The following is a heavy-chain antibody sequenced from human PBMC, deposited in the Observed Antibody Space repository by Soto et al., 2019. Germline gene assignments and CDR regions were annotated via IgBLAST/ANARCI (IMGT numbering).Heavy chain of an antibody. V-gene: IGHV3-30*18. CDR3: AKYYYDSSESYYYYYGMDV. CDR2: ISYDGSNK. Sequence: GGSLRLSCAASGFTFSSYGLHCVRQAPGKGLEWVAVISYDGSNKYYADSVKGRFTISRDNSKNTLYLQMNSLRAEDTAVYYCAKYYYDSSESYYYYYGMDVWGQGTTVTVSS. J-gene: IGHJ6*02. D-gene: IGHD3-22*01. CDR1: GFTFSSYG.